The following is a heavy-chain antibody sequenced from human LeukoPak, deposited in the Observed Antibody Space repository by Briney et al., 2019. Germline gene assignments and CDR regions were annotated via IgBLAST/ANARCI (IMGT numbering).Heavy chain of an antibody. Sequence: GASVKVSCKASGYTFTSYYMHWVRQAPGQGLEWMGKINPRGDSTSYAQKFQGRVTMTRDTSTSTVYMELRSLRSEDTAVYYCARDEGWSFDYWGRGTLVTVSS. D-gene: IGHD3-3*01. CDR1: GYTFTSYY. CDR2: INPRGDST. CDR3: ARDEGWSFDY. V-gene: IGHV1-46*03. J-gene: IGHJ4*02.